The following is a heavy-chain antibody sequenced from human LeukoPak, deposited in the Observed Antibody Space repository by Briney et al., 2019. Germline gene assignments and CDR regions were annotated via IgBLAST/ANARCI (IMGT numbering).Heavy chain of an antibody. CDR1: GGSISSYY. Sequence: PSETLSLTCTVSGGSISSYYWSWIRQPPGKGLEWIGYIYYSGSTNYNPSLKSRVTISVDTSKNQFSLKLSSVTAADTAMYYCARDRGAQLGPRLSYFDLWGRGTLVTVSS. V-gene: IGHV4-59*01. D-gene: IGHD2-2*01. J-gene: IGHJ2*01. CDR3: ARDRGAQLGPRLSYFDL. CDR2: IYYSGST.